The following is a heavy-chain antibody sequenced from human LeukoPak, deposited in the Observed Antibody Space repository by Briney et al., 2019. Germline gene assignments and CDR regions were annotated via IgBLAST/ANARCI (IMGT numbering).Heavy chain of an antibody. CDR2: IYYTGAT. CDR1: GGSISSYY. V-gene: IGHV4-59*01. J-gene: IGHJ4*02. Sequence: SETLSLTCTVSGGSISSYYWTWIRLPPGKGLEWIGYIYYTGATYYNPSLKSRVTISLDTSKGQFSQRLSSVTAADAAVYYCARAGYSYGTGYYFDYWAQGALVTVSS. D-gene: IGHD5-18*01. CDR3: ARAGYSYGTGYYFDY.